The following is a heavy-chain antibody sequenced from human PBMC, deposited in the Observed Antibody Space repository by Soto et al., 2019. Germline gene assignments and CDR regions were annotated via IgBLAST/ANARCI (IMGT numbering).Heavy chain of an antibody. Sequence: QLQLQESGPGLVKPSETLSLTCTVSGGSISSSSYYWGWIRQPPGKGLEWIGSIYYSGSTYYNPSLKSRVTISVDTSTNQFSQKLSPVTAADTAVYYCARRRAVADFYYSYGMDVRGQGTTVTVSS. V-gene: IGHV4-39*01. D-gene: IGHD6-19*01. CDR3: ARRRAVADFYYSYGMDV. CDR2: IYYSGST. CDR1: GGSISSSSYY. J-gene: IGHJ6*02.